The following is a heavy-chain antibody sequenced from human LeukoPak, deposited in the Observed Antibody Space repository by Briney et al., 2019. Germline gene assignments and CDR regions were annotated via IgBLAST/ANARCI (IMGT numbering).Heavy chain of an antibody. CDR2: ISYDGSNE. CDR3: AKDQGGHCSSTSCYPIDY. CDR1: GFTLSTYG. D-gene: IGHD2-2*01. Sequence: PGRSLRLSCAASGFTLSTYGMHWVRQAPGKGLEWVAVISYDGSNEYYADSVKGRFTISRDSSKNTLYLQMNSLRAEDTAVYYCAKDQGGHCSSTSCYPIDYWGQGTLVTASS. J-gene: IGHJ4*02. V-gene: IGHV3-30*18.